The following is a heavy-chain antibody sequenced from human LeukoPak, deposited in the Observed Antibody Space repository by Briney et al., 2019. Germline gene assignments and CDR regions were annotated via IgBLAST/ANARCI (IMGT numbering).Heavy chain of an antibody. Sequence: PGGSLRLSCAASGFTFSSYEMNWVRQAPGKGLEWVGRIRKKVNSYTTEYAATVKGRLTISRDDSKNSLYLQMNSLKTEDTAVYYCARGYCRSPTSCYFDYWGQGTLVTVSS. CDR2: IRKKVNSYTT. CDR1: GFTFSSYE. D-gene: IGHD2-2*01. J-gene: IGHJ4*02. CDR3: ARGYCRSPTSCYFDY. V-gene: IGHV3-72*01.